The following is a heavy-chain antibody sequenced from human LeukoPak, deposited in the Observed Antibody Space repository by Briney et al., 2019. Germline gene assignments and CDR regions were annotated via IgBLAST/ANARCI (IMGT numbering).Heavy chain of an antibody. V-gene: IGHV3-30*18. D-gene: IGHD3-22*01. Sequence: GGSLRLSCAASGFTFSSYGMHWVRQAPGKGLEWVAVISYDGSNKYYADSVKGRFTISRDNSKNTLYLQMNSLRAEDTAVYYCAKGTYYYDSSVGVLDYWGQGTLVTVS. CDR3: AKGTYYYDSSVGVLDY. CDR2: ISYDGSNK. CDR1: GFTFSSYG. J-gene: IGHJ4*02.